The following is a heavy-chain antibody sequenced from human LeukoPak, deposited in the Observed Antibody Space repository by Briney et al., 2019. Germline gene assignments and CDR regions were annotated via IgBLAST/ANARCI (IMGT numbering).Heavy chain of an antibody. CDR1: GFTFGSYG. Sequence: GGSLRLSCAASGFTFGSYGIHWVRQAPGKGLERVAVISYDGSNKYYADSVKGRFTISRDNSKNTLYLQVNSLRAEDTAVYYCAKERTDYALDYWGQGTLVTVSS. V-gene: IGHV3-30*18. CDR3: AKERTDYALDY. D-gene: IGHD4-17*01. CDR2: ISYDGSNK. J-gene: IGHJ4*02.